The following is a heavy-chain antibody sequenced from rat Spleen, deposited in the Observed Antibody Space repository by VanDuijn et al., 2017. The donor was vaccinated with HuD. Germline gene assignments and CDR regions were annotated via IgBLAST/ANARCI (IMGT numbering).Heavy chain of an antibody. CDR3: ARHEGSYYYGYVMDA. CDR1: GFTFSDYY. D-gene: IGHD1-12*02. Sequence: EVQLVESGGGLLQPGRSLKLSCAASGFTFSDYYMAWVRQAPTKGLEWVASISYDGGSTYYRDSVKGRFTISRDNAKSTLYLQMDSLRSEDTATYYCARHEGSYYYGYVMDAWGQGASVTVSS. CDR2: ISYDGGST. V-gene: IGHV5-20*01. J-gene: IGHJ4*01.